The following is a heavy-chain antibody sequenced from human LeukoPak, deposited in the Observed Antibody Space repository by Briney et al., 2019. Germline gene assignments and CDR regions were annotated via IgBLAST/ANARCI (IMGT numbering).Heavy chain of an antibody. CDR3: ARRLVSAFDI. D-gene: IGHD3-9*01. Sequence: SETLSLTCAVSGGSISGGGYSWRWIRQPPGKGLEWIGYIYYSGSTYYNPSLKSRVTISVDTSKNQFSLKLSSVTAADTAVYYCARRLVSAFDIWGQGTMVTVSS. CDR2: IYYSGST. CDR1: GGSISGGGYS. J-gene: IGHJ3*02. V-gene: IGHV4-30-4*07.